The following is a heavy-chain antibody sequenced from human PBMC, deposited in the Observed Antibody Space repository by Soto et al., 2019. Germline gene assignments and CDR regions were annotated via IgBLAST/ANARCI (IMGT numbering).Heavy chain of an antibody. J-gene: IGHJ3*02. CDR2: IYYSGGT. CDR3: ARDGRGYSGYDALDAFDI. D-gene: IGHD5-12*01. Sequence: SETLSLTCTVSGGSISSYYWSWIRQPPGKGLEWIGYIYYSGGTNYNPSLKSRVTISVDTSKNQFSLKLSSVTAADTAVYYCARDGRGYSGYDALDAFDIWGQGTMVTVSS. CDR1: GGSISSYY. V-gene: IGHV4-59*01.